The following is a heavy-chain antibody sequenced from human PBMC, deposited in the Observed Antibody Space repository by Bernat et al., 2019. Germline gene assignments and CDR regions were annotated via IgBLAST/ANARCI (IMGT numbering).Heavy chain of an antibody. CDR1: GFTFSRYG. V-gene: IGHV3-7*03. CDR2: INQDGSNK. CDR3: ARSPATGTVDY. D-gene: IGHD1-1*01. Sequence: EVQVVESGGDVVQPGGSLRLSCAASGFTFSRYGLSWVRQAPGKGLEWVANINQDGSNKYYVDSVKGRFTISRDNAKNTLFLQMDSLRADDTAVYYCARSPATGTVDYWGQGTLVTVSS. J-gene: IGHJ4*02.